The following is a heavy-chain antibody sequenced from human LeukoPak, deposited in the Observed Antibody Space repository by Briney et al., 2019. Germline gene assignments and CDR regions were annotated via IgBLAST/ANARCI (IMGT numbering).Heavy chain of an antibody. V-gene: IGHV3-30-3*01. CDR1: GFTFSSYA. CDR3: ARSFQTAAGFDY. D-gene: IGHD6-13*01. CDR2: ISYDGSNK. Sequence: GGSLRLSCAASGFTFSSYAMHWVRQAPGKGLEWVAVISYDGSNKYYADSVKGRFTISRDNSKNTLYLQMNSLRAEDTAVYYCARSFQTAAGFDYWGQGTLVAVSS. J-gene: IGHJ4*02.